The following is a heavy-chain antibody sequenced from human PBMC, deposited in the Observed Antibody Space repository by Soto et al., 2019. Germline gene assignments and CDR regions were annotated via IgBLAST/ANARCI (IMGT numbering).Heavy chain of an antibody. CDR3: VFYDVLAGYDH. Sequence: EVQLLESGGGLVQPGGSLRLSCAGSGFIFRNYGMSWVRQAPGKGLEWVSAISGDGTGTYYADSVKGRFAISRDNSRNTLYLQMSSPSAEDTALYYCVFYDVLAGYDHWGQGTLVTVSS. CDR2: ISGDGTGT. J-gene: IGHJ5*02. CDR1: GFIFRNYG. V-gene: IGHV3-23*01. D-gene: IGHD3-9*01.